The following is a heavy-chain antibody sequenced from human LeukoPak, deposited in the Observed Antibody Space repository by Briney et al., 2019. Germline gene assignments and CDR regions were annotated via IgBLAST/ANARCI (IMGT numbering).Heavy chain of an antibody. CDR2: INNDGATT. CDR3: VRGAVGTGVWFDP. D-gene: IGHD1-26*01. Sequence: GSLRLSCAASGFTFSGYWMHWVRQAPGKGLEWVSRINNDGATTNYADSVKGRFTISRDNAKNTLHLQMNSLRADDTAVYYCVRGAVGTGVWFDPWGQGTLVTVSS. V-gene: IGHV3-74*01. CDR1: GFTFSGYW. J-gene: IGHJ5*02.